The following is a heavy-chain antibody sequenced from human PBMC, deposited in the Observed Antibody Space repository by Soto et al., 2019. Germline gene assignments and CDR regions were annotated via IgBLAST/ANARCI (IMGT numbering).Heavy chain of an antibody. V-gene: IGHV1-18*01. CDR1: GFTFTSYG. CDR3: ARVPFTMIVVVITGAFDI. D-gene: IGHD3-22*01. J-gene: IGHJ3*02. Sequence: ASVKVSCKASGFTFTSYGICWVRQAPGQGLEWMGWISAYNGNTNYAQKLQGRVTMTTDTSTSTAYMELRSLRSDDTAVYYCARVPFTMIVVVITGAFDIWGQGTMVTVSS. CDR2: ISAYNGNT.